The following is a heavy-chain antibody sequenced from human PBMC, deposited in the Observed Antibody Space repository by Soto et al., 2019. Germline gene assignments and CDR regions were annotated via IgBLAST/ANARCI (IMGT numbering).Heavy chain of an antibody. D-gene: IGHD6-19*01. CDR1: GFTFSDYY. CDR3: ARAPHSSGWSRWFDP. CDR2: ISSSGSTI. J-gene: IGHJ5*02. V-gene: IGHV3-11*01. Sequence: GGSLRLSCAASGFTFSDYYMSWIRQAPGRGLEWVSYISSSGSTIYYADSVKGRFTISRDNAKNSLYLQMNSLRAEDTAVYYCARAPHSSGWSRWFDPWGQGTMVTVSS.